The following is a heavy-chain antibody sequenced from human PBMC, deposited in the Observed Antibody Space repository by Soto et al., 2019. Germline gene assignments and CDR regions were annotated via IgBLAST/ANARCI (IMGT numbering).Heavy chain of an antibody. Sequence: PSETLSLTCTVSGGSISSYYWSWIRQPPGKGLEWIGYIYYSGSTNYNPSLKSRVTISVDTSKNQFSLKLSSVTAADTAVYYCARDRDGSYPAAFEIWGQGTMVTISS. V-gene: IGHV4-59*01. CDR2: IYYSGST. CDR3: ARDRDGSYPAAFEI. J-gene: IGHJ3*02. CDR1: GGSISSYY. D-gene: IGHD1-26*01.